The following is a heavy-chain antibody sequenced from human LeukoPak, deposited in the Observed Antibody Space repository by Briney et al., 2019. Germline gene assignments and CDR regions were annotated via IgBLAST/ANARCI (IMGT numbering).Heavy chain of an antibody. V-gene: IGHV1-2*02. J-gene: IGHJ4*02. CDR3: ASIVVVINGLLDFDY. D-gene: IGHD3-22*01. CDR2: INPNSGGT. Sequence: ASVKVSCKASGYTFTGYYMHWVRQAPGQGLEWMGWINPNSGGTNYAQKFQGRVTMTRDTSISTAYMELSRLRSDDTAVYYCASIVVVINGLLDFDYWGQGTLVTVSS. CDR1: GYTFTGYY.